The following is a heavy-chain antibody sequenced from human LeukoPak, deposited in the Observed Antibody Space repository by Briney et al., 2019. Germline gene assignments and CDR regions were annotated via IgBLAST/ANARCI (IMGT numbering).Heavy chain of an antibody. Sequence: EASVKVSCKASGYTLTDYYIHWLRQAPGQGPEWVGWINPNDGGTKYAQKFQGRVSMTRDTSINTAYMELTRLTSDDTAVYYCARDGGLDCWGQGTQLTVSS. CDR3: ARDGGLDC. CDR1: GYTLTDYY. J-gene: IGHJ4*02. CDR2: INPNDGGT. D-gene: IGHD3-16*01. V-gene: IGHV1-2*02.